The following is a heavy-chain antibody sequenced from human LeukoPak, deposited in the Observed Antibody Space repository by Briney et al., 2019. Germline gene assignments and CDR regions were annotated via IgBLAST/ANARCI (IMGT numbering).Heavy chain of an antibody. D-gene: IGHD3-16*02. J-gene: IGHJ4*02. V-gene: IGHV1-2*02. CDR1: GYTFTGYY. CDR2: INPNSGGT. CDR3: ARSRIMITFGGVIVKEIALGY. Sequence: ASVKVSCKASGYTFTGYYMHWVRQAPGQGLEWMGWINPNSGGTNYAQKFQGRVTMTRGTSISTAYMELSRLRSDDTAVYYCARSRIMITFGGVIVKEIALGYWGQGTLVTVSS.